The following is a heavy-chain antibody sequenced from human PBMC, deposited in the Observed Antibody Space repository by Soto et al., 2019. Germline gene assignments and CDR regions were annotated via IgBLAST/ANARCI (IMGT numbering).Heavy chain of an antibody. Sequence: QVQLVQSGSEVKKPGASVKVSCKASGYTFTAYPIHWVRQAPGERPEWLGWINAGSGDTKYSQTFQGRVTITRDTSANTAHMELTNLRSKDTAMYYCARSQLGSIYYGLDVWGQGTTFTVSS. J-gene: IGHJ6*02. CDR3: ARSQLGSIYYGLDV. CDR1: GYTFTAYP. CDR2: INAGSGDT. V-gene: IGHV1-3*01. D-gene: IGHD3-10*01.